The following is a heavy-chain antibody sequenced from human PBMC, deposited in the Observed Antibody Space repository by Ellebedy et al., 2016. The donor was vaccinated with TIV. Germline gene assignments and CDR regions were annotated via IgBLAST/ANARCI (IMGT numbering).Heavy chain of an antibody. J-gene: IGHJ4*02. CDR1: DFTFIDHY. V-gene: IGHV3-23*01. Sequence: GGSLRLSXAASDFTFIDHYMDWVRQAPGKGLEWVSTISNSGSNTYYTDSVKGRFTISRDNSKNTLYLQMSSLRAEDTAVYYCAKEWFYYDSSGYYGAPLFYWGQGTLVTVSS. CDR2: ISNSGSNT. CDR3: AKEWFYYDSSGYYGAPLFY. D-gene: IGHD3-22*01.